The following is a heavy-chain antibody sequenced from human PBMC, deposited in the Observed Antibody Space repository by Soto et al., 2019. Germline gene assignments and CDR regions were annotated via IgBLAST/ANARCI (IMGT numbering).Heavy chain of an antibody. J-gene: IGHJ4*02. D-gene: IGHD3-3*01. V-gene: IGHV2-5*05. Sequence: SGPTLVNPTQTLTLTCSFSGFSLTATGVGVGWIRQPPGKALEWLALIYWDDGKRYGPSLEGRPTITKDTSKNQVVLTMTDLDPMDTATYYCAHRPYVSGSRPFDFWGQGALVTVSS. CDR1: GFSLTATGVG. CDR3: AHRPYVSGSRPFDF. CDR2: IYWDDGK.